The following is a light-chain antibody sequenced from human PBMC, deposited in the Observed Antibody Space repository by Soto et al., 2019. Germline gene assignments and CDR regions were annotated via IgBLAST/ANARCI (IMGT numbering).Light chain of an antibody. CDR3: QSYDSSNVV. CDR2: GDT. CDR1: TSNIGAAYD. Sequence: QSVLTQPPSVSGAPGQRVTLSCTGSTSNIGAAYDVHWYQRLPGRAPKVLIYGDTHRPSGVPDRFSGSKSGTSASLAITGLQAEDEAEYYCQSYDSSNVVFGGGTKLTVL. J-gene: IGLJ2*01. V-gene: IGLV1-40*01.